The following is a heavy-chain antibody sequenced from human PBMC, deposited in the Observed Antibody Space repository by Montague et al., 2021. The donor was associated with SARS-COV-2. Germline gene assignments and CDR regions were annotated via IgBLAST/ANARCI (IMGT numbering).Heavy chain of an antibody. CDR2: ISWNSGSV. CDR1: GFTFDDCA. V-gene: IGHV3-9*01. J-gene: IGHJ6*02. Sequence: SLRLSCAASGFTFDDCAMHWVRQAPGKGLEWVSGISWNSGSVGYADSVKGRFTISRDNAKNSLYLQMNSLRAEDTALYYCAKWTTITFGSGSHPYGMDAWGQGTTVTVSS. D-gene: IGHD3-10*01. CDR3: AKWTTITFGSGSHPYGMDA.